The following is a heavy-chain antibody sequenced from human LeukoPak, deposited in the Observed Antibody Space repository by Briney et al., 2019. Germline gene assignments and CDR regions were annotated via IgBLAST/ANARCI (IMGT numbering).Heavy chain of an antibody. CDR1: GGSISSYY. Sequence: SETLSFTCTVSGGSISSYYWSWIRQPPGKGLEWIGYIYYSGSTNYNPSLKSRVTISVDTSKNQFSLKLSSVTAADTAVYYCARAVSLRNPFDYWGQGTLVTVSS. CDR2: IYYSGST. CDR3: ARAVSLRNPFDY. D-gene: IGHD1-14*01. J-gene: IGHJ4*02. V-gene: IGHV4-59*01.